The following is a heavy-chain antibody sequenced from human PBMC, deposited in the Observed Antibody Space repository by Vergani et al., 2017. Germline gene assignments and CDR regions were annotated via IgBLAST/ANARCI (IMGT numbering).Heavy chain of an antibody. CDR3: ARDLFGSGWYPNWFDP. CDR2: ISSSSSYI. V-gene: IGHV3-21*01. D-gene: IGHD6-19*01. CDR1: GFTFSSYA. J-gene: IGHJ5*02. Sequence: EVQLLESGGGLVQPGGSLRLSCAASGFTFSSYAMSWVRQAPGKGLEWVSSISSSSSYIYYADSVKGRFTISRDNAKNSLYLQMNSLRAEDTAVYYCARDLFGSGWYPNWFDPWGQGTLVTVSS.